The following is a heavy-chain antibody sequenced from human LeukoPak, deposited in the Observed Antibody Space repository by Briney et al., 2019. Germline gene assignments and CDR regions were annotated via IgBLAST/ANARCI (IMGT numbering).Heavy chain of an antibody. CDR2: ISGSGGST. CDR3: AKDALYDPYYFDY. CDR1: GFTVSSNY. V-gene: IGHV3-23*01. D-gene: IGHD3-22*01. Sequence: PGGSLRLSCAASGFTVSSNYMSWVRQAPGKGLEWVSAISGSGGSTYYADSVKGRFTISRDNSKNTLYLQMNSLRAEDTAVYYCAKDALYDPYYFDYWGQGTLVTVSS. J-gene: IGHJ4*02.